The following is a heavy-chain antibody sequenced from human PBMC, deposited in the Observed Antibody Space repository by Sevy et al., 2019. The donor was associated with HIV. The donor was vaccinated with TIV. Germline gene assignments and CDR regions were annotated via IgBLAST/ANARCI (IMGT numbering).Heavy chain of an antibody. D-gene: IGHD4-17*01. J-gene: IGHJ4*02. CDR2: ITNSGSSV. Sequence: GGSLRLSCVASGFIFSSYEMNWVRQAPGKGLEWVSYITNSGSSVYYSDSVRGRFTISRDKAKNSLFLQMNSLRAEDTGLYYCARNLPPSATTVSHFDYRGRGTLVTVSS. V-gene: IGHV3-48*03. CDR3: ARNLPPSATTVSHFDY. CDR1: GFIFSSYE.